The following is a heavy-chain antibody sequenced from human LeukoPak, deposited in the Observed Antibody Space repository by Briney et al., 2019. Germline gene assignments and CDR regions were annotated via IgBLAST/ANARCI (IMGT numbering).Heavy chain of an antibody. V-gene: IGHV4-59*01. CDR1: GGSISSYY. Sequence: KPSETLSLTCTVSGGSISSYYWSWIRQPPGKGLEWLGYIYYSGSTKYNPSPKSRVTISADTSKKQFSLKLNSLTAADTAVYYCARDRGLGTWFDPWGQGTLVTVSS. D-gene: IGHD1-1*01. CDR2: IYYSGST. CDR3: ARDRGLGTWFDP. J-gene: IGHJ5*02.